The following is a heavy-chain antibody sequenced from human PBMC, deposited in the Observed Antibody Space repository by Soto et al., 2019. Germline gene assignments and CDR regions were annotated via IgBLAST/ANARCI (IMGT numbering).Heavy chain of an antibody. J-gene: IGHJ4*02. Sequence: QVQLVESGGGVVQPGRSLRLSCAASGFTFSSYGMHWVRQAPGKGLEWVAVIWYDGSNKYYADSVKGRFTISRDNSKNTLYLQMNSLRAEDTAVYYCAREIGDSSGWYQVTGGFDYWGQGTLVTVSS. D-gene: IGHD6-19*01. V-gene: IGHV3-33*01. CDR2: IWYDGSNK. CDR1: GFTFSSYG. CDR3: AREIGDSSGWYQVTGGFDY.